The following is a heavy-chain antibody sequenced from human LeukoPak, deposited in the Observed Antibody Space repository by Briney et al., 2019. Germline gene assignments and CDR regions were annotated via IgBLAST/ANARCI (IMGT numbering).Heavy chain of an antibody. V-gene: IGHV3-20*01. CDR2: INWNGGST. D-gene: IGHD6-13*01. CDR1: GFTFDDYG. J-gene: IGHJ3*02. Sequence: GGSLRLSCAASGFTFDDYGMSWVRQAPGKGLEWVSGINWNGGSTGYADSVKGRFTISRDNAKNSPYLQMNSLRAEDTALYHCARDLWMSAGAFDIWGQGTMVTVSS. CDR3: ARDLWMSAGAFDI.